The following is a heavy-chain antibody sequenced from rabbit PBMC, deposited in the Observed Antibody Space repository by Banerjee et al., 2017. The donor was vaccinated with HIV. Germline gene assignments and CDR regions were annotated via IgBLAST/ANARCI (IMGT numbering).Heavy chain of an antibody. D-gene: IGHD8-1*01. J-gene: IGHJ4*01. CDR3: ARNRYGSSADNL. CDR2: IVAGSDGMT. V-gene: IGHV1S45*01. Sequence: QEQLEESGGDLVKPEGSLTLTCTASGFSFSSGYYMCWVRRAPRKGLEWIGCIVAGSDGMTYYATWAKGRFTISKTSPTTVTLQMTSLTAADTATYFCARNRYGSSADNLWGPGTLVTVS. CDR1: GFSFSSGYY.